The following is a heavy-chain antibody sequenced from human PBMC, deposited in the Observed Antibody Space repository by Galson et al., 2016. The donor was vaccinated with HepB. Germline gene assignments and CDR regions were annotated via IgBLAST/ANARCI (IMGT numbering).Heavy chain of an antibody. V-gene: IGHV1-45*02. CDR3: ASTRDDIGGMDV. CDR2: ITPFKGNT. J-gene: IGHJ6*02. Sequence: SVKVSCKASGYTFTYRYLHWVRQAPGQALEWMGWITPFKGNTHYAQRFQDRITITRDRSTNTGYMELSSLRSEDTAMYYCASTRDDIGGMDVWGQGTTVTVSS. CDR1: GYTFTYRY. D-gene: IGHD3-9*01.